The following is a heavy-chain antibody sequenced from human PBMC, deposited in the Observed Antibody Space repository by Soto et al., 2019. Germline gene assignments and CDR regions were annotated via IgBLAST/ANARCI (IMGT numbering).Heavy chain of an antibody. CDR1: GGSISSGGYY. Sequence: QVQLQESGPGLVKPSQTLSLTCTVSGGSISSGGYYWSWIRQHPGKGLEWIGYIYHSGTTYYNPSLKRRVPIAVDTSKNLFSLKLTSVTAADTAVYYCARVIGNQLLGWFDPWGQGTLVTVSS. D-gene: IGHD2-2*01. CDR2: IYHSGTT. CDR3: ARVIGNQLLGWFDP. J-gene: IGHJ5*02. V-gene: IGHV4-31*03.